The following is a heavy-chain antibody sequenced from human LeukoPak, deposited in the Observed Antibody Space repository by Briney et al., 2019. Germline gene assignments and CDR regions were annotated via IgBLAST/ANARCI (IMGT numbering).Heavy chain of an antibody. V-gene: IGHV1-2*02. Sequence: ASVKVSCKASGYTFTGYYMFWVRQAPGQGLEWMGWINPNSGGTNYAQKFQGRVTMTRDTSISTAYMELSRLRSDDTAVYYCASPAFYDSSGYDPYYFDYWGQGTLVTVSS. CDR2: INPNSGGT. CDR1: GYTFTGYY. CDR3: ASPAFYDSSGYDPYYFDY. J-gene: IGHJ4*02. D-gene: IGHD3-22*01.